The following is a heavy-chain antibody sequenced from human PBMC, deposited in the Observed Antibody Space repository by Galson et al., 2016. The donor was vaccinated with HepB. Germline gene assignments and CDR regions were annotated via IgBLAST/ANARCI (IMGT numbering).Heavy chain of an antibody. CDR3: AREYSTGYYERFLAKRARRGFDY. J-gene: IGHJ4*02. D-gene: IGHD6-19*01. CDR1: GDSVSSNSAA. CDR2: TYYGAKWYN. Sequence: CAISGDSVSSNSAAWNWIRQSPSRGLEWLGRTYYGAKWYNDYAVSVKGRITINVDTSKNQFSLQLNSVTPEDTAVYYCAREYSTGYYERFLAKRARRGFDYWGQGTLVTVSS. V-gene: IGHV6-1*01.